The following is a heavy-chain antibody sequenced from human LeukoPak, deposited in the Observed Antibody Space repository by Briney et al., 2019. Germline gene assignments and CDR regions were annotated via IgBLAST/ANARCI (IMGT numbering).Heavy chain of an antibody. V-gene: IGHV3-48*03. CDR1: GFTFSSYE. Sequence: GGSLRLSCAASGFTFSSYEMNWVRQAPGKGLEWVSYISSSGSTIHYADSVKGRFTISRDNAKNSLYLQMNSLRAEDTAVYYCAKDLGYCSGGSCQGEYFDYWGQGTLVTVSS. J-gene: IGHJ4*02. CDR3: AKDLGYCSGGSCQGEYFDY. CDR2: ISSSGSTI. D-gene: IGHD2-15*01.